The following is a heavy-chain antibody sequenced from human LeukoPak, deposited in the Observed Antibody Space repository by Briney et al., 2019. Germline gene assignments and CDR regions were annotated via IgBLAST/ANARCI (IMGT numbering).Heavy chain of an antibody. V-gene: IGHV4-59*01. CDR3: ARDRASAGGFDY. CDR1: GGSISPYY. D-gene: IGHD2-15*01. Sequence: PSETLSLTCSVSGGSISPYYWSWIRQPPGKGLEWIGYIYYSGTTNYNPSLQSRVTISVATSKNQFSLKLSSVTAADTALYYCARDRASAGGFDYWGQGTLVTVSS. CDR2: IYYSGTT. J-gene: IGHJ4*02.